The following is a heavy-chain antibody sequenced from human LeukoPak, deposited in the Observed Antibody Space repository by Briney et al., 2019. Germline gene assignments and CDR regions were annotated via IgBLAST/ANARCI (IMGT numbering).Heavy chain of an antibody. V-gene: IGHV3-15*01. CDR3: VTDLVITRYFAS. J-gene: IGHJ4*02. D-gene: IGHD2-21*01. Sequence: GGSLRLSCAASGFTFSNVWMSWVRQVAGKGREWVGRIRRKTDGDTTDHAAPVKGRFTISRDDSKNRLELQRNSLKTEDTAAYHCVTDLVITRYFASRGPGAPVTVS. CDR2: IRRKTDGDTT. CDR1: GFTFSNVW.